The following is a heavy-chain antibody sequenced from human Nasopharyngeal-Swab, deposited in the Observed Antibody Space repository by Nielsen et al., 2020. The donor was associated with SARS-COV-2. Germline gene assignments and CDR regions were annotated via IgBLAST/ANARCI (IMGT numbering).Heavy chain of an antibody. Sequence: GESLTISCAASGFTLSSYWMSWVRQAPGKGLEWVANIKQDGSEKYYVDSVKGRFTISRDNAKNSLYLQMNSLSAEDTAVYYCARDWDYYDSSGFDYWGQGTLVTVSS. CDR3: ARDWDYYDSSGFDY. CDR2: IKQDGSEK. V-gene: IGHV3-7*01. CDR1: GFTLSSYW. D-gene: IGHD3-22*01. J-gene: IGHJ4*02.